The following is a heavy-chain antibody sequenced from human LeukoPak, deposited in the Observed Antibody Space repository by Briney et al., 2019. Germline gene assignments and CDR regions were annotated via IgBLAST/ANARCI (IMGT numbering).Heavy chain of an antibody. CDR2: INPNSGGT. D-gene: IGHD5-12*01. CDR3: ARGLIVATIGFDY. J-gene: IGHJ4*02. V-gene: IGHV1-2*02. Sequence: GASVKVSCKTSGYTFTAYYMHWVRQAPGQGLEWMGWINPNSGGTNYAQKFQGRVTMTRDTSISTAYMELYRLRSDDTAVYYCARGLIVATIGFDYWGQGTLVTVSS. CDR1: GYTFTAYY.